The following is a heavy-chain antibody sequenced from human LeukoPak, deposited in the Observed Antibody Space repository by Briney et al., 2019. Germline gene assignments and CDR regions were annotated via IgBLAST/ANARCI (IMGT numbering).Heavy chain of an antibody. Sequence: PGGSPRLSCSASGFTFSSYAMHWVRQAPGKGLEYVSAISSNGGSTYYADSVKGRFTISRDNSKNTLYLQMSSLRAEDTAVYYCVTEGSGSYPTPYFDYWDQESPATVSS. CDR1: GFTFSSYA. CDR2: ISSNGGST. V-gene: IGHV3-64D*06. D-gene: IGHD3-10*01. J-gene: IGHJ4*01. CDR3: VTEGSGSYPTPYFDY.